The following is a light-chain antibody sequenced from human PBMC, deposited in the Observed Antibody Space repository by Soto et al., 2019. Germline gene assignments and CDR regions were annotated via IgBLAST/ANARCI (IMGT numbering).Light chain of an antibody. CDR3: QHWHDYSWT. J-gene: IGKJ1*01. CDR2: KTS. V-gene: IGKV1-5*03. Sequence: DIPMTQSPSTLSASVGDRVTITCRASQSISIWLAWYQQKPGKAPNLLIYKTSSLETGVPSRFSGSGSGTVFTLTISSLQPDDFATYYCQHWHDYSWTFGQGTKVEVK. CDR1: QSISIW.